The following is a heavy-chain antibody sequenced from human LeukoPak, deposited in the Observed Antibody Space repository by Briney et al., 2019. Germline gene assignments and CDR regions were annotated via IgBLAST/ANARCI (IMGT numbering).Heavy chain of an antibody. J-gene: IGHJ6*03. Sequence: ASVKVSCKASGYSFTDKYMHWVRQAPGQGLEWMGWIDPNSGGSNSAQKFQGRVTMTRDTSISTAYMELSRLRSDDTAVYYCARGATAGRFSLRPTGAYYMDVWGKGTTVTVSS. V-gene: IGHV1-2*02. D-gene: IGHD6-13*01. CDR2: IDPNSGGS. CDR3: ARGATAGRFSLRPTGAYYMDV. CDR1: GYSFTDKY.